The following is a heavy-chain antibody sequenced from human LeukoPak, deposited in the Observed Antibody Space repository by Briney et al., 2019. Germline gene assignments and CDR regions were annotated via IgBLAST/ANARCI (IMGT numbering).Heavy chain of an antibody. Sequence: GGSLRLSCAASGFTFISYDMHWVRQPTGKGLEWGSGIDTAGGTYYAGSVKGRFTISRENAKNSLSLQMNSLRAGDTAVYYCARRRYGLGSYSDAFDIWGQGTMVTVSS. J-gene: IGHJ3*02. CDR2: IDTAGGT. V-gene: IGHV3-13*04. CDR3: ARRRYGLGSYSDAFDI. D-gene: IGHD3-10*01. CDR1: GFTFISYD.